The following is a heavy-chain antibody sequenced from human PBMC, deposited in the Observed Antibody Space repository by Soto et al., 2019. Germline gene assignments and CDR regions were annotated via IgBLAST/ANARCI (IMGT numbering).Heavy chain of an antibody. V-gene: IGHV1-18*01. CDR1: GYTFTSYG. CDR2: ISAYNGNT. Sequence: ASVKVSCKASGYTFTSYGISWVRQAPGQGLEWMGWISAYNGNTNYAQKLQGRVTMTTDTSTSTAYMELRSLRSDDTAVYYCARDIGVAGTAVYYGMAVWGQGTTVTVSS. J-gene: IGHJ6*02. CDR3: ARDIGVAGTAVYYGMAV. D-gene: IGHD6-19*01.